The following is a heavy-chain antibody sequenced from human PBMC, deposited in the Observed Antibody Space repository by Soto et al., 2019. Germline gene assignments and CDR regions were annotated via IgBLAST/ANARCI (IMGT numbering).Heavy chain of an antibody. CDR2: IHHTGRT. CDR3: ARGRDSIWGD. V-gene: IGHV4-4*02. D-gene: IGHD3-16*01. Sequence: QVQLQESGPGLVKPSGTLSLTCIVSGDSIISFSHWWSWVRQPPGKGLEWIGEIHHTGRTNYNPSIKSRVTMSVDNSKNQFSLQLNSVTDADTAVYHCARGRDSIWGDWGRGTLVIVSS. J-gene: IGHJ4*02. CDR1: GDSIISFSHW.